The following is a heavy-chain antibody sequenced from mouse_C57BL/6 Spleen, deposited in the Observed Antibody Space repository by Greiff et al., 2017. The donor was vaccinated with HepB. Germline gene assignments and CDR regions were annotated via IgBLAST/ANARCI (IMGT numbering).Heavy chain of an antibody. CDR1: GYTFTSYG. D-gene: IGHD1-1*01. CDR2: IYPRSGNT. J-gene: IGHJ4*01. V-gene: IGHV1-81*01. CDR3: ARMSTTVVATDYAMDY. Sequence: VHLVESGAKLARPGASVKLSCKASGYTFTSYGISWVKQRTGQGLEWIGEIYPRSGNTYYNEKFKGKATLTADKSSSTAYMELRSLTSEDSAVYFCARMSTTVVATDYAMDYWGQGTSVTVSS.